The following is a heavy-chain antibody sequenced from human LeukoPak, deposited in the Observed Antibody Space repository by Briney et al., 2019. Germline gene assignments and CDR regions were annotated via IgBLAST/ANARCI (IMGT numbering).Heavy chain of an antibody. V-gene: IGHV3-15*01. CDR3: TTRIMITFGGVIVL. J-gene: IGHJ4*02. CDR2: IKSKTDGGTT. Sequence: GGSLRPSCAASGFTFSNAWMSWVRQAPGKGLEWVGRIKSKTDGGTTDYAAPVKGRFTISRDDSKNTLYLQMNSLKTEDTAVYYCTTRIMITFGGVIVLWGQGTLVTVSS. CDR1: GFTFSNAW. D-gene: IGHD3-16*02.